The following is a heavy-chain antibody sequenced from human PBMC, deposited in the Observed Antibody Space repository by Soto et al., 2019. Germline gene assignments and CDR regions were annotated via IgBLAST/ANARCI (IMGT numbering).Heavy chain of an antibody. CDR2: IYHRGGT. CDR3: ARAPGRMMNALRYYYGLDV. V-gene: IGHV4-31*02. Sequence: QVQLQESGPGLVKPSETLSFTCNVSGGSISSGGYYWSWIRQLPGKGLEWIGYIYHRGGTYYNPALKRRITISVDTSKNQFSLKRTSVTAADTAVYFCARAPGRMMNALRYYYGLDVWGQGTTVTVSS. D-gene: IGHD2-8*01. J-gene: IGHJ6*02. CDR1: GGSISSGGYY.